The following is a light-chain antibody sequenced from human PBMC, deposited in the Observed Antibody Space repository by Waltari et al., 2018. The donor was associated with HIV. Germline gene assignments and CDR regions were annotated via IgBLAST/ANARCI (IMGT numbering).Light chain of an antibody. CDR2: DID. V-gene: IGLV2-14*03. CDR3: SSYASSFTLL. J-gene: IGLJ3*02. Sequence: QSALTPHASVSGSPGQSITISCTGTSSDLGGFNYVSWYQQHPDKAPKLIIFDIDIRPSGISNRFSGSKSGNTASLTISGLQAEDEADYYCSSYASSFTLLFGGGTKLTVL. CDR1: SSDLGGFNY.